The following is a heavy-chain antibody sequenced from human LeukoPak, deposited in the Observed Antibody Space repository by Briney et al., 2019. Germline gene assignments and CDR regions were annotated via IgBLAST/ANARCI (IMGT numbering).Heavy chain of an antibody. D-gene: IGHD1-1*01. CDR2: ISPSGAST. CDR3: ARQNHGYNSPRESFNI. J-gene: IGHJ3*02. CDR1: GYTFTNYY. Sequence: ASVKVSCKASGYTFTNYYMHWVRQAPGQGLEWMGMISPSGASTSYAQKFQGRVTMTRDVSTSTVYMELSSLRSEDTAVYYCARQNHGYNSPRESFNIWGQGTIVNGSS. V-gene: IGHV1-46*01.